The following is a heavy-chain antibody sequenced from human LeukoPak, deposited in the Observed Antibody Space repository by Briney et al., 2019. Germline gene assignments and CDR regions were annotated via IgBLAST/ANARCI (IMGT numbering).Heavy chain of an antibody. CDR3: ARTYSGSYYSIHF. Sequence: SETLSLTCTVSGGSISSSSYYWGWIRQPPGKGLEWNGSIFYSGNTFYNPSLKSRVTITVNTSKNQFSLKLTSETAADTAVYYCARTYSGSYYSIHFWGQGTLVTVSS. D-gene: IGHD1-26*01. CDR1: GGSISSSSYY. J-gene: IGHJ4*02. CDR2: IFYSGNT. V-gene: IGHV4-39*01.